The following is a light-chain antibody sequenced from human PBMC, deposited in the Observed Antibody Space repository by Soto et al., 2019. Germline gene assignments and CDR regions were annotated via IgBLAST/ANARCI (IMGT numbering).Light chain of an antibody. CDR2: AAS. Sequence: DIQMTQSPSSLSASVGDRVTITCRASPSISSYLNWYQQKPGKAPKLLIYAASSLQGGVPSRFSGSGSGTEFTHTISSMLPEDFATYHCQQTYSSPRTFGQGKKVLTK. CDR1: PSISSY. CDR3: QQTYSSPRT. V-gene: IGKV1-39*01. J-gene: IGKJ1*01.